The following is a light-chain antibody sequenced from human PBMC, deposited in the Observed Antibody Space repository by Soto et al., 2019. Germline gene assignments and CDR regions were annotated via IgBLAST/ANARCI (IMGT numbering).Light chain of an antibody. CDR2: EVS. CDR3: SSYTSNNTPV. J-gene: IGLJ7*01. CDR1: SNDVGGYKY. Sequence: QSALTQPASVSGSPGQSITISCTGTSNDVGGYKYVSWYQQHPGKAPKLMIYEVSNRPSGVSNRFSGSKSGSTASLTISGLQAEDEADYYCSSYTSNNTPVFGGGTQLTVL. V-gene: IGLV2-14*01.